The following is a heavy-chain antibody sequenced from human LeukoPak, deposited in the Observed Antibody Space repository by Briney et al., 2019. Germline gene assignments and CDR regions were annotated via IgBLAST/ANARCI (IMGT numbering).Heavy chain of an antibody. Sequence: PGGSLRLSCSASGFTFSNYGMHWVRQAPGKGLEWVAVIWYDGTDKYYADSVKGRFTISRDNSQNTLFLQTNSLRVDDTAVYYCAREGGFGYDDAFDTWGHGTTVTVSS. D-gene: IGHD3-16*02. V-gene: IGHV3-33*01. CDR2: IWYDGTDK. J-gene: IGHJ3*02. CDR1: GFTFSNYG. CDR3: AREGGFGYDDAFDT.